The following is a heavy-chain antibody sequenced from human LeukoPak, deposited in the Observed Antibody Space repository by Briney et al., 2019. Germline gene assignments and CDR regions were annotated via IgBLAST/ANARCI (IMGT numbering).Heavy chain of an antibody. D-gene: IGHD5-18*01. V-gene: IGHV4-59*01. CDR2: IYYSGST. CDR3: ARSVDTSMVGDY. Sequence: SETLSLTCTVSGRSISNYYWSWIRQPPGKGLEWIGYIYYSGSTNYNPSLKNRVTISLDTSKNQFSLKLNSVTAADTAVYYCARSVDTSMVGDYWGQGTLVTVSS. J-gene: IGHJ4*02. CDR1: GRSISNYY.